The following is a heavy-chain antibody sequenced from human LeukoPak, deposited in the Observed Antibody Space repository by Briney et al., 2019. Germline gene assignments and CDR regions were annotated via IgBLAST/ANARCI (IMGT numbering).Heavy chain of an antibody. CDR3: ARGGHRQKEF. Sequence: GGSLRLSCAASGFTFSNYWMTWFRQSPGKGLEWVAIIKPDGSDRYSVDSEKGRFTVSRDNAKNSLYLQMSSLRAEETAVYYCARGGHRQKEFWGQGTLVTVSS. V-gene: IGHV3-7*01. J-gene: IGHJ4*02. CDR2: IKPDGSDR. D-gene: IGHD3-10*01. CDR1: GFTFSNYW.